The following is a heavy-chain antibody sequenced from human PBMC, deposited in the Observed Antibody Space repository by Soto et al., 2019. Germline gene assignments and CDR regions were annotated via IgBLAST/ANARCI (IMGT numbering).Heavy chain of an antibody. J-gene: IGHJ3*02. CDR2: VSYDGGIK. D-gene: IGHD3-22*01. Sequence: QMQLVESGGGAVQPGTSLRVSCAASGFTFSHYGIHWVRQAPGKGLEWVAVVSYDGGIKLYADSVRDRFAISRDNSKNTLYLQMNSLGPDDTAVYYCAKLPWGFNYYDRSEYRATDNDAFDIWGQGTMVTVSS. CDR3: AKLPWGFNYYDRSEYRATDNDAFDI. CDR1: GFTFSHYG. V-gene: IGHV3-30*18.